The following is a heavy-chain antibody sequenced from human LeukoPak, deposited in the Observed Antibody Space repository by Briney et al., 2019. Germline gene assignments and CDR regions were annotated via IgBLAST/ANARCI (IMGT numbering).Heavy chain of an antibody. CDR3: ARHYYDSSGPSLDLDY. J-gene: IGHJ4*02. D-gene: IGHD3-22*01. CDR2: IYYSGST. CDR1: GGSISSSSYY. Sequence: PSETLSLTCTVSGGSISSSSYYWGWIRQPPGKGLEWIGSIYYSGSTCYNPSLKSRVTISVDTSKNQFSLKLSSVTAADTAVYYCARHYYDSSGPSLDLDYWGQGTLVTVSS. V-gene: IGHV4-39*01.